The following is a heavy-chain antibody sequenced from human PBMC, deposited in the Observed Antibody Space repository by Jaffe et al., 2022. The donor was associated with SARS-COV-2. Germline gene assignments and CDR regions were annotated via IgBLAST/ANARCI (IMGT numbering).Heavy chain of an antibody. CDR3: ARDGLGYCSGGSCYGGGWDY. V-gene: IGHV1-69*01. CDR1: GGTFSSYA. Sequence: QVQLVQSGAEVKKPGSSVKVSCKASGGTFSSYAISWVRQAPGQGLEWMGGIIPIFGTANYAQKFQGRVTITADESTSTAYMELSSLRSEDTAVYYCARDGLGYCSGGSCYGGGWDYWGQGTLVTVSS. D-gene: IGHD2-15*01. CDR2: IIPIFGTA. J-gene: IGHJ4*02.